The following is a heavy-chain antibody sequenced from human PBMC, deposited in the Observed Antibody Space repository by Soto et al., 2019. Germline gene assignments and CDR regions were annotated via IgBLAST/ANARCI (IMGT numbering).Heavy chain of an antibody. D-gene: IGHD3-22*01. Sequence: GGSLRLSCAASGFTFSNAWMSWVRQAPGKGLEWVGRIKSKTDGGTTDYAAPVKGRFTISRDDSKNTLYLQMNSLKTEDTAVYYCTKTKYYYDSSGYYRTQKNDAFDIWGQGTMVTVSS. CDR1: GFTFSNAW. V-gene: IGHV3-15*01. J-gene: IGHJ3*02. CDR2: IKSKTDGGTT. CDR3: TKTKYYYDSSGYYRTQKNDAFDI.